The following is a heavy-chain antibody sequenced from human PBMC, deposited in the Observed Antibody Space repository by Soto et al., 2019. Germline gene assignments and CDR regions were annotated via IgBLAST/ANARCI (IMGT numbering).Heavy chain of an antibody. J-gene: IGHJ4*02. CDR1: GGTLSSYA. Sequence: SVKVSFKASGGTLSSYAIRWVRQTPGQGLEWLGGIIPIFGTANYAQKFQGRVTITADESTSTVYMELSSLRSEDTAVYYCARGLDREDYWGQGTLVTVSS. CDR2: IIPIFGTA. V-gene: IGHV1-69*13. D-gene: IGHD3-22*01. CDR3: ARGLDREDY.